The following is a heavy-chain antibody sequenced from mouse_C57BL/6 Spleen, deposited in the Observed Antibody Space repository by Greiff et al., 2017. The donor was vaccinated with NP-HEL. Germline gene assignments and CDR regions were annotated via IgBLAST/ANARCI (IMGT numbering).Heavy chain of an antibody. V-gene: IGHV5-9*01. D-gene: IGHD2-5*01. CDR2: ISGGGGNT. J-gene: IGHJ4*01. CDR1: GFTFSSYT. Sequence: EVQLVESGGGLVKPGGSLKLSCAASGFTFSSYTMSWVRQTPEKRLEWVATISGGGGNTYYPDSVKGRFTISRDNAKNTLYLQMSSLRSEDTALYYCARRDYSNSYYAMDYWGQGTSVTVSS. CDR3: ARRDYSNSYYAMDY.